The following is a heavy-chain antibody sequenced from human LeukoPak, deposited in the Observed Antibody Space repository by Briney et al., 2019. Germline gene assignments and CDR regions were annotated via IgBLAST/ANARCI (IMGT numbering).Heavy chain of an antibody. Sequence: SGPTLVNPPQTLTLTCTFSGFSLSTSGVGVAWIRQPPGKALEWLALIYWDDDKRYSPSLKSRITITKDTSKNQVVLTMTNMDPVDTATYYCAHRLGVERSPQSDYWGQGTLVTVSS. CDR3: AHRLGVERSPQSDY. CDR2: IYWDDDK. V-gene: IGHV2-5*02. D-gene: IGHD1-1*01. CDR1: GFSLSTSGVG. J-gene: IGHJ4*02.